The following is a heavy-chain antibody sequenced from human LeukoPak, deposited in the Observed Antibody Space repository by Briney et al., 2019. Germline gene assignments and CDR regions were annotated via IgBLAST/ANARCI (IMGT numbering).Heavy chain of an antibody. CDR1: GYTFTSYA. V-gene: IGHV7-4-1*02. CDR2: INTNTGNP. J-gene: IGHJ4*02. Sequence: GASVKVSCKASGYTFTSYAMNWVRQAPGQGLEWMGWINTNTGNPTYAQGFTGRFVFSLDTSVSTAYLQISSLKAEDTAVYYCARLSVTTGHDQGNHFDYWGQGTLVTVSS. D-gene: IGHD1-1*01. CDR3: ARLSVTTGHDQGNHFDY.